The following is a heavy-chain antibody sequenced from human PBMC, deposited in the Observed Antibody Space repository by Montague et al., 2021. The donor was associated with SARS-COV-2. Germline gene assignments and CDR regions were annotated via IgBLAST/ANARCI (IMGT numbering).Heavy chain of an antibody. D-gene: IGHD2-2*01. Sequence: SETLSLTCAVYGGSLSGDYWSWIRHPPGKGLEWIGEINNSRSTNYNPSLKSQVTISVDTSKNQFSLKLSSVTAADTAVYYCTCECYQVLGSDYYYYVMDVWGQGTTVTVSS. J-gene: IGHJ6*02. CDR1: GGSLSGDY. CDR2: INNSRST. CDR3: TCECYQVLGSDYYYYVMDV. V-gene: IGHV4-34*01.